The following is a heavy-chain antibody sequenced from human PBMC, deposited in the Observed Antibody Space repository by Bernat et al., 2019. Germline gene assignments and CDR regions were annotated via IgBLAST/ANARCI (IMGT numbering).Heavy chain of an antibody. J-gene: IGHJ6*02. CDR1: GFTFRSYG. D-gene: IGHD3-10*01. V-gene: IGHV3-33*01. CDR3: ARDRDFYGAGSTYTMDD. CDR2: IWYGGSNK. Sequence: QVQLVESGGGVVQPGRSLRLSCAASGFTFRSYGIHWVRQGPGKGLEWVAVIWYGGSNKYYRDSVKGRFTISRDNSKNAVYLQMNSLRPEDTALYYCARDRDFYGAGSTYTMDDWGQGTTVTVSS.